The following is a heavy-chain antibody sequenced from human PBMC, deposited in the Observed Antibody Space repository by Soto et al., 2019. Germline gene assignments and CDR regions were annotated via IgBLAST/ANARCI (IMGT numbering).Heavy chain of an antibody. CDR1: GGSISSGDYY. V-gene: IGHV4-30-4*01. D-gene: IGHD1-26*01. Sequence: SETLSLTCTVSGGSISSGDYYWSWIRQPPGKGLEWIGYIYYSGSTYYNPSLKSRVTISVDTSNSRFSLELSSVTAADTAVYYCARGLISGSHYSGGWYYFDSWGQGTQVTVSS. CDR3: ARGLISGSHYSGGWYYFDS. J-gene: IGHJ4*02. CDR2: IYYSGST.